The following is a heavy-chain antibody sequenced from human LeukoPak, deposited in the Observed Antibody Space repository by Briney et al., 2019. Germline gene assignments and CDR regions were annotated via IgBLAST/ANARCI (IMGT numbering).Heavy chain of an antibody. J-gene: IGHJ6*02. V-gene: IGHV3-30*18. CDR1: GFTFSSYG. Sequence: PGRSLRLSCAASGFTFSSYGMHWVRQAPGKGLEWVAVISYDGSNKYYADPVKGRFTISRDNSKNTLYLQMNSLRAEDTAVYYCAKAMVRGVIPSDLQYYYYYGMDVWGQGTTVTVSS. D-gene: IGHD3-10*01. CDR2: ISYDGSNK. CDR3: AKAMVRGVIPSDLQYYYYYGMDV.